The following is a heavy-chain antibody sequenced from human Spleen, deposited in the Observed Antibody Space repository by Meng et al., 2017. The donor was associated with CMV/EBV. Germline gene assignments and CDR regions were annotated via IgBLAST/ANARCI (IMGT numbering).Heavy chain of an antibody. Sequence: GESLKISCAASGFTFSSYGMHWVRQAPGKGLEWVAFIRYNGTKKDYEDSVKGRFTISRDQSKNTLYLQMNSLRVEDTAVYYCARDRDDFWSGYVAYWGQGTLVTVSS. D-gene: IGHD3-3*01. CDR1: GFTFSSYG. CDR3: ARDRDDFWSGYVAY. CDR2: IRYNGTKK. V-gene: IGHV3-30*02. J-gene: IGHJ4*02.